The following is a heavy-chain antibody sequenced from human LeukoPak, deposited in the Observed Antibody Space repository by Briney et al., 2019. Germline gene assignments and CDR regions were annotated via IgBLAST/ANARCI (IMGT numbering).Heavy chain of an antibody. CDR1: GGSISSYY. J-gene: IGHJ4*02. CDR3: ARDGDYGDYFDY. D-gene: IGHD4-17*01. CDR2: IYYSGST. V-gene: IGHV4-59*01. Sequence: SETLSLTCTVSGGSISSYYWSWIRQPPGKGLEWIGYIYYSGSTSYNPSLKSRVTISVDTSNNQFSLKLSSVTAADTAVYYCARDGDYGDYFDYWGQGTLVTVSS.